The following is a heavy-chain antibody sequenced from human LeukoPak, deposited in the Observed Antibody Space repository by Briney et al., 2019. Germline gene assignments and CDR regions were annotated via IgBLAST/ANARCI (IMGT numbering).Heavy chain of an antibody. CDR1: GFTFSSYW. CDR2: INQDGSQK. J-gene: IGHJ2*01. V-gene: IGHV3-7*01. CDR3: ARKGWYSDL. Sequence: GGSLRLSCAASGFTFSSYWMSWVRQAPGKGLEWVASINQDGSQKYYVESLKGRFTISRDNAKNSHYLQMNSLRAEDTAVYYCARKGWYSDLWGRGTLVSVSS.